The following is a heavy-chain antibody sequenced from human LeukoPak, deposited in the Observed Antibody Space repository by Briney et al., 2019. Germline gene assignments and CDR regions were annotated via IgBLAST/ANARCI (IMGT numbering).Heavy chain of an antibody. Sequence: PGGSLRLSCAASGFTFSSDVMNWVRQAPGKGLEWVSYISSSSGIIKYADSVKGRFTISRDNAKKSLYLQMNSLRAEDTALYYCARDEYSSSATNWGQGTLVTVSS. CDR1: GFTFSSDV. V-gene: IGHV3-48*01. CDR3: ARDEYSSSATN. D-gene: IGHD6-13*01. CDR2: ISSSSGII. J-gene: IGHJ4*02.